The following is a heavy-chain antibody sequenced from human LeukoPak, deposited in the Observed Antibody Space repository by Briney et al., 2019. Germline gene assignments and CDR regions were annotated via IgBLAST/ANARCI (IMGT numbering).Heavy chain of an antibody. V-gene: IGHV3-23*01. D-gene: IGHD1-1*01. J-gene: IGHJ4*03. Sequence: GGSLRLSCAASGFTFNTYAMNWVRQSPGKGLEWVSAIGATSGTTFYADSVKGRFTVSRDNSQNTLYLQMAGLRAEDTAIYYCARALSYWNYFDSWGQGTTVTVSS. CDR1: GFTFNTYA. CDR3: ARALSYWNYFDS. CDR2: IGATSGTT.